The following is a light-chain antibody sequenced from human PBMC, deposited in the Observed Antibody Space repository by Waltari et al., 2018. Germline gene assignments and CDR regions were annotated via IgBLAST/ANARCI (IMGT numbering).Light chain of an antibody. Sequence: DIQMTQSPSSLSASVGDRVTITCRASQTIGSYVNWYQQKPGKAPSLLVYAASILQSGVPSRLTGSGSGTDFSLTISSLQPEDFATYFCQQTYRAPQTFGQGTRLEI. CDR2: AAS. CDR3: QQTYRAPQT. V-gene: IGKV1-39*01. J-gene: IGKJ2*01. CDR1: QTIGSY.